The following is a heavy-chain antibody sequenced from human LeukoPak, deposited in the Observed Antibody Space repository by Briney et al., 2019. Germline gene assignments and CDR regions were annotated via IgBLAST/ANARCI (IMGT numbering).Heavy chain of an antibody. CDR2: ISTSGST. CDR1: GGSISSYY. D-gene: IGHD2/OR15-2a*01. CDR3: SRDRGSSGMDV. Sequence: SETLSLTCTVSGGSISSYYWGWIRQPAGKGLEWIGRISTSGSTNYNPSLKSRVTMPLDTSKNQFSLKLSSVTAADTAVYYCSRDRGSSGMDVWGQGTTVTVSS. V-gene: IGHV4-4*07. J-gene: IGHJ6*02.